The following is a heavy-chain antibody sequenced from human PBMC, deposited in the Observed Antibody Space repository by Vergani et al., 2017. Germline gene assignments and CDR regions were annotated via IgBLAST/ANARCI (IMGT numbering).Heavy chain of an antibody. CDR2: IWYDGSNK. J-gene: IGHJ4*02. D-gene: IGHD3-10*01. CDR3: AKDRFGESPDYFDY. V-gene: IGHV3-33*06. Sequence: QVQLVESGGGVVQPGRSLRLSCAASGFTFSSYGMHWVRQAPGKGLEWVAVIWYDGSNKYYADSVKGRFTISRDNSKNTLYLQMNSLRAEDTAVYYCAKDRFGESPDYFDYGGQGTLVTVSS. CDR1: GFTFSSYG.